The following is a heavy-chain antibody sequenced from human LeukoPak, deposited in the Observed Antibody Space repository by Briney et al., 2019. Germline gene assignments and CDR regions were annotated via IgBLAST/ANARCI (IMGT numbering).Heavy chain of an antibody. CDR2: VNHGGTH. J-gene: IGHJ3*01. Sequence: SETLSLTCTVSGGSFSGYYRNWIRQSPGKGLEWIGEVNHGGTHNYNPSLKSRVTISILGSKNQFSLKLRSLSAADTAVYYCARGLPLSGVGSRSRWHAFDLWGQGTTLTVSS. CDR1: GGSFSGYY. D-gene: IGHD3-3*01. V-gene: IGHV4-34*01. CDR3: ARGLPLSGVGSRSRWHAFDL.